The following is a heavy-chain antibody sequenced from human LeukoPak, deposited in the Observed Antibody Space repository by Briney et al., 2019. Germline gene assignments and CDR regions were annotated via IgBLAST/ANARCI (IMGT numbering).Heavy chain of an antibody. CDR1: GGTFSSYA. CDR2: INPSGGST. D-gene: IGHD5-24*01. J-gene: IGHJ6*03. CDR3: ARESRREGYNPAYYYYYYMDV. V-gene: IGHV1-46*01. Sequence: ASVKVSCKASGGTFSSYAISWVRQAPGQGLEWMGIINPSGGSTSCGQKFQGRVTMTRDMSTSTFCMELSSLRFEDTAVYYCARESRREGYNPAYYYYYYMDVWGKGTTVTVS.